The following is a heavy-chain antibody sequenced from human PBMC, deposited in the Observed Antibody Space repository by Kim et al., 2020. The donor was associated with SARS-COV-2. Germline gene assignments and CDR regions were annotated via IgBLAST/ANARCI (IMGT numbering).Heavy chain of an antibody. CDR3: ARDQDYYGSGSYDY. V-gene: IGHV1-18*01. J-gene: IGHJ4*02. Sequence: QKLQGRVPMTTDTSTSTAYMELRSLRSDDTAVYYCARDQDYYGSGSYDYWGQGTLVTVSS. D-gene: IGHD3-10*01.